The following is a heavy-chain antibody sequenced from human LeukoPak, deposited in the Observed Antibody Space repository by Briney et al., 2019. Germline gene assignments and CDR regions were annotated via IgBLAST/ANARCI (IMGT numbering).Heavy chain of an antibody. CDR2: INHNGNVN. CDR3: ARGGGLDV. CDR1: GFTFSSYR. V-gene: IGHV3-7*03. J-gene: IGHJ6*02. Sequence: GGSLRLSCAASGFTFSSYRTNWARPAPGKGLEWVASINHNGNVNYYVDSVKGRFTISRDNAKNSLYLQMSNLRAEDTAVYFCARGGGLDVWGQGATVTVSS. D-gene: IGHD3-16*01.